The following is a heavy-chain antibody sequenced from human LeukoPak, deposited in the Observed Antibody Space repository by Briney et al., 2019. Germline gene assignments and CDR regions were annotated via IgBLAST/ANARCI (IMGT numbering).Heavy chain of an antibody. V-gene: IGHV1-69*05. CDR3: ASHSSSWYSESDYYYMDV. Sequence: ASVKVSCKASGGTFSSYAISWVRQAPGQGLEWMGGIIPIFGTANYAQKFQGRVTITTDESTSTAYMELSSLRSEDTAVYYCASHSSSWYSESDYYYMDVWGKGTTVTVSS. D-gene: IGHD6-13*01. CDR1: GGTFSSYA. CDR2: IIPIFGTA. J-gene: IGHJ6*03.